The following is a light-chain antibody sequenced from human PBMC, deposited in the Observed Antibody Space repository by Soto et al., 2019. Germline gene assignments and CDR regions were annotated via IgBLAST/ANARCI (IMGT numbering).Light chain of an antibody. V-gene: IGKV3-20*01. CDR1: QSVSSSY. CDR3: QQYGSSPWT. CDR2: GAS. J-gene: IGKJ1*01. Sequence: EIVLTQSPGTLSLSPGERATLSCRASQSVSSSYLAWYQQKPGQATRLLIYGASSRATGIPDRFSGSGSGTYFTFTFSRLEPEDFAVYYCQQYGSSPWTFGQGTKVDIK.